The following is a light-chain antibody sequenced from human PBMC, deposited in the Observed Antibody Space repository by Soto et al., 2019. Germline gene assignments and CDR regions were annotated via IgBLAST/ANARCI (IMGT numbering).Light chain of an antibody. Sequence: ESVVTPSPGTLSLSPGERATLSCRASQSVSSSYLAWYQQKPGQAPRLLIYGASGRATGIPDRFSGSASGTDFTLTISRLEPEDCAVYYCQQYGSSSFTFGPGTKVDI. CDR3: QQYGSSSFT. CDR2: GAS. J-gene: IGKJ3*01. V-gene: IGKV3-20*01. CDR1: QSVSSSY.